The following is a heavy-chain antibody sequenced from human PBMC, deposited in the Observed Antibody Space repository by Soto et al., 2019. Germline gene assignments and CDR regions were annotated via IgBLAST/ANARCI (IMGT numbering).Heavy chain of an antibody. CDR2: IYYSGST. V-gene: IGHV4-59*08. CDR1: GGSISSYY. Sequence: QVQLQESGPGLVKPSETLSLTCTVSGGSISSYYWSWIRQPPGKGLEWIGYIYYSGSTNYNPSLKSRVTISVDTSKNQFSLKLSSVTAADTAVYYCARHLQWELRSAFDIWGQGTMVTVSS. D-gene: IGHD1-26*01. J-gene: IGHJ3*02. CDR3: ARHLQWELRSAFDI.